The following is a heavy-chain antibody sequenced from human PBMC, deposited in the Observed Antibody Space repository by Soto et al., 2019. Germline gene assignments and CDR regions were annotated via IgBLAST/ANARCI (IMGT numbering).Heavy chain of an antibody. CDR2: IYPGDSDT. CDR1: GYSFTIYW. CDR3: ARQANCSSTSCYVYYYYGMDV. V-gene: IGHV5-51*01. D-gene: IGHD2-2*01. Sequence: GESLKISCKGSGYSFTIYWIGWVRQMPWKGLEWMGIIYPGDSDTRYSPSFQGQVTISADKSISTAYLQWSGLKASDTAMYYCARQANCSSTSCYVYYYYGMDVWGQGTTVTVSS. J-gene: IGHJ6*02.